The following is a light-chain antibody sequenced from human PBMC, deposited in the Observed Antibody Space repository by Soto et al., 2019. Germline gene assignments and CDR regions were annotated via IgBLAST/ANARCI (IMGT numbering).Light chain of an antibody. CDR1: SSNIGAGYV. V-gene: IGLV1-40*01. J-gene: IGLJ2*01. CDR2: DNI. Sequence: QSVLTQPPSVSGAPGQRVTISCTGSSSNIGAGYVVHWYQQLPGTAPKLLIYDNINRPSGVPDRFSGSKSGTSASLAITGLQAEDEADYYCQSYDSSLSAVVFGGGTKLTVL. CDR3: QSYDSSLSAVV.